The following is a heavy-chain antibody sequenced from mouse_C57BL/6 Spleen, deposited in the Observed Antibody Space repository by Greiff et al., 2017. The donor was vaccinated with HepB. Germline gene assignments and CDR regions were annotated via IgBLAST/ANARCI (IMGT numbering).Heavy chain of an antibody. CDR3: ARIHYGYDESVFDY. J-gene: IGHJ2*01. CDR2: IYPRSGNT. V-gene: IGHV1-81*01. Sequence: QVQLQQSGAELARPGASVKLSCKASGYTFTSYGISWVKQRTGQGLEWIGEIYPRSGNTYYNEKFKGKATLTADKSSSTAYMELRSLTSEDSAVYFCARIHYGYDESVFDYWGQGTTLTVSS. D-gene: IGHD2-2*01. CDR1: GYTFTSYG.